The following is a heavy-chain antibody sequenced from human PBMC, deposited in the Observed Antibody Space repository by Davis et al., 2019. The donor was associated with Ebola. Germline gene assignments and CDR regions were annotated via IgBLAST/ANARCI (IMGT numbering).Heavy chain of an antibody. CDR2: ISSSGSTI. V-gene: IGHV3-11*04. J-gene: IGHJ4*02. Sequence: GGSLRLSCAASGFTFSNAWMSWIRQAPGKGLEWVSYISSSGSTIYYADSVKGRFTISRDNSKNTLYLQMNSLRAEDTAVYYCAKALDYGDSPDDYWGQGTLVTVSS. D-gene: IGHD4-17*01. CDR1: GFTFSNAW. CDR3: AKALDYGDSPDDY.